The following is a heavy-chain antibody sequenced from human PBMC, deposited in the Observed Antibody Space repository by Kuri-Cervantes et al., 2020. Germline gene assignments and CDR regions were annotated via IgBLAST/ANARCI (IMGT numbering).Heavy chain of an antibody. CDR1: GASLSSGSYY. J-gene: IGHJ4*02. D-gene: IGHD4-17*01. V-gene: IGHV4-61*01. CDR2: VYYSGST. Sequence: GSLRLSCTVSGASLSSGSYYWSWIRQPPGKGLEWIGYVYYSGSTYYNPSLKSRVTISVDTSKNQFSLKLSSVTAADTAVYYCATGDGDYGDPWGYWGQGTLVTVSS. CDR3: ATGDGDYGDPWGY.